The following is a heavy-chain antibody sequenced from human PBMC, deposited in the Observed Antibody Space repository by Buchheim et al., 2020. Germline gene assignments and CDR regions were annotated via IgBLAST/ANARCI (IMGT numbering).Heavy chain of an antibody. CDR1: GGTFSSYA. CDR2: IIPLFGTA. D-gene: IGHD3-3*01. V-gene: IGHV1-69*01. CDR3: FLRITIFGVVIIEYGMDV. Sequence: QVQLVQSGAEVNKPGSSVKVSCKASGGTFSSYAISWVRQAPGQGLEWMGGIIPLFGTANYAQKFQGRVTITADASTTTAYMELSSLRSEDAAVYYCFLRITIFGVVIIEYGMDVWGQGTT. J-gene: IGHJ6*02.